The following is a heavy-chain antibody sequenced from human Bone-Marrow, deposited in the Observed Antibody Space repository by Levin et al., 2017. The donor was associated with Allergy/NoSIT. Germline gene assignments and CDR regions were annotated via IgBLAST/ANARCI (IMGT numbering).Heavy chain of an antibody. Sequence: SETLSLTCAVYGGSFSGYYWSWIRQPPGKGLEWIGEINHSGSTNYNPSLKSRVTISVDTSKNQFSLKLSSVTAADTAVYYCARGNVGRLGELSLGMDVWGQGTTVTVSS. CDR2: INHSGST. CDR3: ARGNVGRLGELSLGMDV. CDR1: GGSFSGYY. V-gene: IGHV4-34*01. J-gene: IGHJ6*02. D-gene: IGHD3-16*02.